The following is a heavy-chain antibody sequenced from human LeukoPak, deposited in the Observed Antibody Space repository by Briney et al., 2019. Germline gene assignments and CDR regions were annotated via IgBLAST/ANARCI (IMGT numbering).Heavy chain of an antibody. V-gene: IGHV1-2*02. D-gene: IGHD2-2*01. CDR3: ARRGRYCTSTSCYVGV. CDR2: INPNSGDT. Sequence: ASVKVSCKTSGYTFTGYYMRWVRQAPGQGLEWMGWINPNSGDTNYAQKFQGRVTMTRDTSISTAYMELSRLRSDDTAVYYCARRGRYCTSTSCYVGVWGQGTLVTVSS. J-gene: IGHJ4*02. CDR1: GYTFTGYY.